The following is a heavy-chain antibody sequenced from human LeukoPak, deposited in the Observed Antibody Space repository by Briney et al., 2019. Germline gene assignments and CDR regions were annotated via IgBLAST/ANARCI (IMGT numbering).Heavy chain of an antibody. CDR3: AKTRPYYDSREFDY. V-gene: IGHV3-23*01. D-gene: IGHD3-22*01. Sequence: GGSLRLSYAASGFTFSSYAMSWVRQAPGKGLEWVSAISGSGGSTYYADSVKGRYTISRDNSKNTLYLQMNSLRAEDTAVYYCAKTRPYYDSREFDYWGQGTLVTVSS. CDR1: GFTFSSYA. J-gene: IGHJ4*02. CDR2: ISGSGGST.